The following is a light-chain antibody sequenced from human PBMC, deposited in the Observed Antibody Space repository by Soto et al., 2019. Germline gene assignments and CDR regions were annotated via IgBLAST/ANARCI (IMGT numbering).Light chain of an antibody. CDR3: MQALQTSPIT. Sequence: DIVMTQSPLSLPVTPGEPASISCRSSQSLLHSNGYNYLDWYLQKPGQSPQLLIYFDSNRASGGAVRLCSSGSGTNYTVKIISVVDEDVVVFYCMQALQTSPITFGQGTRLEIK. CDR2: FDS. CDR1: QSLLHSNGYNY. J-gene: IGKJ5*01. V-gene: IGKV2-28*01.